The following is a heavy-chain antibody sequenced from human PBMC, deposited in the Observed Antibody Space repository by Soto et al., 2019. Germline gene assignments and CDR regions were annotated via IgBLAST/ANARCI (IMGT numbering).Heavy chain of an antibody. V-gene: IGHV3-23*01. J-gene: IGHJ4*02. CDR2: ISGSGNKT. CDR1: GFSFSPYA. Sequence: EVQLLESGGSLVQPGGSLRLSCAASGFSFSPYAMSWVRQAPGKGLEWVSSISGSGNKTYYADSVKGRFTISRDNSKDTLFLQMNGLSGEDTALYYCARGVRLHFDNWGQGTLVTVSS. CDR3: ARGVRLHFDN.